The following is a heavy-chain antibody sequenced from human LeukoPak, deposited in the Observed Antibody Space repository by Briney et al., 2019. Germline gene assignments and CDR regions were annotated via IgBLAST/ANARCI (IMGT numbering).Heavy chain of an antibody. D-gene: IGHD1-14*01. CDR3: ARGVEPLAANTLAY. Sequence: GGSLRLSCAASGFTFSSYAMSWVRQAPGQGLEWVSVLYSDGNTKYADSVQGRFTISRDNSKNTLYLEMNSLSPDDTAVYYCARGVEPLAANTLAYWGQGTLVTVSS. CDR2: LYSDGNT. V-gene: IGHV3-23*03. CDR1: GFTFSSYA. J-gene: IGHJ4*02.